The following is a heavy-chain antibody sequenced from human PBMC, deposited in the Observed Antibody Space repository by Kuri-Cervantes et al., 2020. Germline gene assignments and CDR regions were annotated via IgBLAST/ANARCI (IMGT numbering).Heavy chain of an antibody. Sequence: SCTVSGGSISSGSYYWSWIRQPAGKGLEWIGRIYTSGSTNYNPSLKSRVTMSVDTSKNQFSLKLSSVTAADTAVYYCARDNGNWYFDLWGRGTLVTVSS. CDR2: IYTSGST. J-gene: IGHJ2*01. CDR1: GGSISSGSYY. CDR3: ARDNGNWYFDL. V-gene: IGHV4-61*02. D-gene: IGHD3-16*02.